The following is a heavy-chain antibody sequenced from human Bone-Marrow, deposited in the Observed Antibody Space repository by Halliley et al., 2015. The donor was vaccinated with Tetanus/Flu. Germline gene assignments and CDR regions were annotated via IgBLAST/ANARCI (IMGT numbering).Heavy chain of an antibody. CDR3: ARENSFDSGTYFFDY. J-gene: IGHJ4*02. CDR2: TDDRGGS. D-gene: IGHD3-10*01. Sequence: GDTDDRGGSNYNPSLQSRVTISVDKSKNQFSLTLRSMTAADTAVYYCARENSFDSGTYFFDYWGLGTLVTVAS. V-gene: IGHV4-4*02.